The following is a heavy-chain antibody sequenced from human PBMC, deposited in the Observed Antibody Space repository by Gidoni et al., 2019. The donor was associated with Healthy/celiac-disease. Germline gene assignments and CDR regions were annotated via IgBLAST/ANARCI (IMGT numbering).Heavy chain of an antibody. D-gene: IGHD2-2*02. CDR1: GFTFSSYA. J-gene: IGHJ4*02. Sequence: EVQLLESGGGLVQPGGSLRLSCAASGFTFSSYAMSWVRQAPGKGLEWVSAISGSGGSTYYADSVKGRFTISRDNSKNTLYLQMNSLRAEDTAVYYCANSYCSSTSCYIFDYWGQGTLVTVSS. CDR2: ISGSGGST. V-gene: IGHV3-23*01. CDR3: ANSYCSSTSCYIFDY.